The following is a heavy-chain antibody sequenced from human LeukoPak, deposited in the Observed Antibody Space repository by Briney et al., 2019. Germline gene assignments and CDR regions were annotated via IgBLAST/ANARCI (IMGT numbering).Heavy chain of an antibody. D-gene: IGHD6-13*01. V-gene: IGHV3-11*01. CDR1: GFIFSDYY. CDR2: ISYTRSTI. J-gene: IGHJ2*01. CDR3: ARGRVAAAGTKWYFDL. Sequence: GGSLRLSCAASGFIFSDYYMTWVRQAPGKGLEWVSFISYTRSTIYYADSVKGRFTISRDNAQNPLYLQMNSLTVEDAAVYYCARGRVAAAGTKWYFDLWGRGSLVTVSS.